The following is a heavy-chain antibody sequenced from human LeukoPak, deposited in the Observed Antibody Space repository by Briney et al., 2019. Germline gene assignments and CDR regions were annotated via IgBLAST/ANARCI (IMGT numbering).Heavy chain of an antibody. CDR2: INTNTGSP. J-gene: IGHJ6*03. V-gene: IGHV7-4-1*02. CDR1: GYTFTSYA. D-gene: IGHD1-20*01. Sequence: ASVKVSCKASGYTFTSYAMNWVRQAPGQGLEWMGWINTNTGSPTYAQGFTGRFVFSLDTSVSTAYLQISSLKAEDTAVYYCARVITGTHYYYYYMDVWGKGTTVTVSS. CDR3: ARVITGTHYYYYYMDV.